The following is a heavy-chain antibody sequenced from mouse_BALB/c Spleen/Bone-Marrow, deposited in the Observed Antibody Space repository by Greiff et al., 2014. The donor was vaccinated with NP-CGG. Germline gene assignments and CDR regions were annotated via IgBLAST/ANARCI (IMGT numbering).Heavy chain of an antibody. Sequence: EVQLQQSGAELVKPGASVKLSCTASGFNIKDTYMHWVKQRPGQGPEWIGRIDPANGNTKYDPKFQGKATITADTSSNTAYLQLSSLTSEDTAVYYCALYYYGSSGFAYWGQGTLVTVSA. CDR3: ALYYYGSSGFAY. V-gene: IGHV14-3*02. CDR1: GFNIKDTY. D-gene: IGHD1-1*01. J-gene: IGHJ3*01. CDR2: IDPANGNT.